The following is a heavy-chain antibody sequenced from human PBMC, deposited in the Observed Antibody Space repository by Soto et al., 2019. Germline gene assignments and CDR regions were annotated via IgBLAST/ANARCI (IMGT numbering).Heavy chain of an antibody. Sequence: LRLSCAASGSTFRNAWMSWVRQAPGKGLEWVGRIKSKTDGGTTDYAAPVKGRFTISRDDSKNTLYLQMNSLKTEDTAVYYCTTDRIFGDYYYGMDVWGQGTTVTVSS. CDR2: IKSKTDGGTT. J-gene: IGHJ6*02. D-gene: IGHD3-10*01. CDR3: TTDRIFGDYYYGMDV. V-gene: IGHV3-15*01. CDR1: GSTFRNAW.